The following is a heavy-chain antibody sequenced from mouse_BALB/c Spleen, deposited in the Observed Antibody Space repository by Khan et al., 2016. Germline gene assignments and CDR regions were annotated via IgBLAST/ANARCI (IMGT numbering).Heavy chain of an antibody. Sequence: QVQLKQSGPELKKPGETVKISCKASGYTFTNYGMNWVKQAPGKGLKWMGWINTYTGEPTYADDFKGRFAFSLETSASTAYLQINNLKNEDTATYFCASIYDGYYVVLYYSMDYWGQGTSVTVSS. J-gene: IGHJ4*01. CDR1: GYTFTNYG. D-gene: IGHD2-3*01. CDR3: ASIYDGYYVVLYYSMDY. CDR2: INTYTGEP. V-gene: IGHV9-3-1*01.